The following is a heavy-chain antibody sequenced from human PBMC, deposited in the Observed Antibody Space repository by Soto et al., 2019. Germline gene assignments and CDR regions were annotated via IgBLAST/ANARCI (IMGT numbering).Heavy chain of an antibody. Sequence: QITLKESGPTLVKPTQTLTLTCTFSGFSLSTNDLGVGWVRQPPGKALEWLALIYRNDEKRYSSSLKSRLTITEDTSKTQVVLTMTNMDPVDTATYYCVRGLVGTWYLDRWGRGTLVTVSS. D-gene: IGHD2-21*02. CDR1: GFSLSTNDLG. CDR2: IYRNDEK. J-gene: IGHJ2*01. CDR3: VRGLVGTWYLDR. V-gene: IGHV2-5*01.